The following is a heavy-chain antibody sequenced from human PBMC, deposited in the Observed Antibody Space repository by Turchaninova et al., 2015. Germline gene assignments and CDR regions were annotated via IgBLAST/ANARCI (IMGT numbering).Heavy chain of an antibody. CDR2: TYYRSKWYN. J-gene: IGHJ4*02. D-gene: IGHD1-26*01. CDR1: GDSVSSNSAA. CDR3: ARVSKRSYHFDY. Sequence: QVQLQQSVPVRVNSSPTFSPTCAITGDSVSSNSAAWNGIRQAPSRGLEWLGRTYYRSKWYNDYAVSVKSRITINPDTSKNQFSLQLNSVTPEDTAVYYCARVSKRSYHFDYWGQGTLVTVSS. V-gene: IGHV6-1*01.